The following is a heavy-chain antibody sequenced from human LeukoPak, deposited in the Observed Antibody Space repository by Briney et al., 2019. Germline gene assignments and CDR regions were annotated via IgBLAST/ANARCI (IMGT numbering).Heavy chain of an antibody. D-gene: IGHD4-23*01. CDR2: IYYSGST. Sequence: SETLSLTRTVSGGSISSYYWSWIRQPPGKGLEWIGYIYYSGSTNYNPSLKSRVTISVDTSKNQFSLKLSSVTAADTAVYYCAMTTVVTPYYYYGMDVWGQGTTVTVSS. J-gene: IGHJ6*02. CDR3: AMTTVVTPYYYYGMDV. CDR1: GGSISSYY. V-gene: IGHV4-59*01.